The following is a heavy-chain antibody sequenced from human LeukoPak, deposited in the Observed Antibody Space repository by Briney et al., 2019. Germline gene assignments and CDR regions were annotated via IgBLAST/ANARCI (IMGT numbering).Heavy chain of an antibody. D-gene: IGHD3-16*02. CDR2: IIPIFGTA. CDR1: GGTFSSYA. V-gene: IGHV1-69*13. CDR3: ARARYDYVWGSYRYTEYYYYYGMDV. J-gene: IGHJ6*04. Sequence: AASVKVSCKASGGTFSSYAISWVRQAPGQGLEWMGGIIPIFGTANYAQKFQGRVTITADESTSTAYMELNSLRSEDTAVYYCARARYDYVWGSYRYTEYYYYYGMDVWGKGTTVTVSS.